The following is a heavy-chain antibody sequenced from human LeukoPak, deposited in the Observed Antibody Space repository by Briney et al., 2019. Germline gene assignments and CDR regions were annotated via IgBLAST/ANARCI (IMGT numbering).Heavy chain of an antibody. CDR2: IWYDGSNK. V-gene: IGHV3-33*01. Sequence: GGSLRLSCAASGFTFSSYGMHWVCQAPGKGLEWVAVIWYDGSNKYYADSVKGRFTISRDNSKNTLYLQMNSLRAEDTAVYYCARGGVPAAYIDYWGQGTLVTVSS. CDR3: ARGGVPAAYIDY. J-gene: IGHJ4*02. D-gene: IGHD2-2*01. CDR1: GFTFSSYG.